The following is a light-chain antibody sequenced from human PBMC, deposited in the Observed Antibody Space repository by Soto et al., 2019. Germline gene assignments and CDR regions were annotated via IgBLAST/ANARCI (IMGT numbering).Light chain of an antibody. Sequence: IVMTQSPATLSVSPGASATLSCRASQSVGTSLAWYQQKPGQPPRLLIYHASTRATAVPASFSGSGSGTEFTLTISSLPSEDFAVYYCQQRFNWPPFAFGPGTKLEL. J-gene: IGKJ2*01. CDR3: QQRFNWPPFA. V-gene: IGKV3-15*01. CDR1: QSVGTS. CDR2: HAS.